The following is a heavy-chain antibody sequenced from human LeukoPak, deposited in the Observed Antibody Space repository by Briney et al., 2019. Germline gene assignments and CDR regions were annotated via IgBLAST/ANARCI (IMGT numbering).Heavy chain of an antibody. Sequence: GGSLRLSCAASGFTVSSNYMSWVRQAPGKGLEWVSVIYSGGSTYYADSVKGRFTISRDNSKNTLYLQMNSLRAEDTAVYYCVRDLYYYDSSGYYYYGMDVWGQGTTVTVSS. V-gene: IGHV3-66*01. CDR3: VRDLYYYDSSGYYYYGMDV. CDR1: GFTVSSNY. J-gene: IGHJ6*02. CDR2: IYSGGST. D-gene: IGHD3-22*01.